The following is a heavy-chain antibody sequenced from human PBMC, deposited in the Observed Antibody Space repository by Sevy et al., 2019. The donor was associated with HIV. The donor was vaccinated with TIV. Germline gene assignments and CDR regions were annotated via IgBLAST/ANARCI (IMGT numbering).Heavy chain of an antibody. CDR2: ITPDDT. D-gene: IGHD1-1*01. V-gene: IGHV3-23*01. J-gene: IGHJ5*02. CDR1: GFTFSTYT. CDR3: ARDAQTWRGPWYGTSGADR. Sequence: GGSLRLSCTASGFTFSTYTLTWVRQAPGKGLEWVSSITPDDTHYADSVRGRFSVSRDNSKNTLCLQMDSLTVDDTAVYYCARDAQTWRGPWYGTSGADRWGQGTLVTVSS.